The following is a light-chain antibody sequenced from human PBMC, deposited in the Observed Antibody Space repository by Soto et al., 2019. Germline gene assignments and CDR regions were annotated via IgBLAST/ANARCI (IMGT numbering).Light chain of an antibody. Sequence: DIVMNQSPDSLTVSLGERATINCKSSQSVLFTSNNRNYLAWYQQKPGQPPMLLIYWASTRESGVPDRFSGSGSGTDFTLTISSLQAEDVAVYYCQQYYSTPTFGQGTKVEIK. CDR2: WAS. CDR3: QQYYSTPT. J-gene: IGKJ1*01. CDR1: QSVLFTSNNRNY. V-gene: IGKV4-1*01.